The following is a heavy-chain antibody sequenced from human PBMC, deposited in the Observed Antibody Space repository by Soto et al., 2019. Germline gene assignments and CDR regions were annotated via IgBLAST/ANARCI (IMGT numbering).Heavy chain of an antibody. CDR3: ATAAQGGNYDILTGFVYDY. V-gene: IGHV1-24*01. D-gene: IGHD3-9*01. J-gene: IGHJ4*02. Sequence: ASVKVSCKVSGYTLTELSMHWVRRAPGKGLEWMGGFDPEDGETIYAQKFQGRVTMTEDTSTDTAYMELSSLRSEDTAVYYCATAAQGGNYDILTGFVYDYWGQGTLVTVSS. CDR1: GYTLTELS. CDR2: FDPEDGET.